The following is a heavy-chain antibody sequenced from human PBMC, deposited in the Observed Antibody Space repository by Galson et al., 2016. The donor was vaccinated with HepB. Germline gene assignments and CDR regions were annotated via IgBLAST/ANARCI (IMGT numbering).Heavy chain of an antibody. J-gene: IGHJ4*02. CDR2: ITANGTTM. CDR3: ARDRVGARGWCDY. V-gene: IGHV3-48*03. CDR1: GFTFSSYE. D-gene: IGHD1-26*01. Sequence: SLRLSCAASGFTFSSYEMNWVRQAPGKGLEWVSFITANGTTMYYEDSVKGRFTISRDNAKNSLYLQMNSLRAEDTDVYYCARDRVGARGWCDYWGQGTLVTVSS.